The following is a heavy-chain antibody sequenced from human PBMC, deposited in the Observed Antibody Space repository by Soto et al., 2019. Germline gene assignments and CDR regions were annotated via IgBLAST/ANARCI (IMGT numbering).Heavy chain of an antibody. J-gene: IGHJ1*01. CDR2: MHPNSGAT. CDR1: GYTFTDHY. CDR3: ARASRLSGGHREYEL. D-gene: IGHD3-10*01. Sequence: ASVKVSCKASGYTFTDHYLLWVRQAPGQGLEWMGWMHPNSGATNFAQKFQGRVTMTRDTSISTAYLEIPRLKSDDTAVYFCARASRLSGGHREYELWGQGTLVTVSS. V-gene: IGHV1-2*02.